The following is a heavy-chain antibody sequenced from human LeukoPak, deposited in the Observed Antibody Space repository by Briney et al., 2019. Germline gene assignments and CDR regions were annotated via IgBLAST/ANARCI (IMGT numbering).Heavy chain of an antibody. J-gene: IGHJ4*02. V-gene: IGHV3-48*04. CDR2: ISSSSNTI. CDR3: VKGSLYSISWYGSLCGF. CDR1: GFTFSTYS. D-gene: IGHD6-13*01. Sequence: GGSLRLSCAASGFTFSTYSMNWVRQAPGKGLEWISYISSSSNTIYYADSVEGRFTISRDNAMNSLYLQMNSLRPEDTTVYYCVKGSLYSISWYGSLCGFWGQGALVTVSS.